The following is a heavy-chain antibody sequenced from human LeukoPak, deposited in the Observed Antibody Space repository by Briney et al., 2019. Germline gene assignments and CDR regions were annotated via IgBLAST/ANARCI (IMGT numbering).Heavy chain of an antibody. Sequence: PGGSLRLSCAASGFTVSSNYMSSVRQAPGKGLEWVSVTYGGGSTYYADSVKGRFSISRDNSKNTLYLQMSSLRTEDTAVYYCARDRVTGTLDFDSWGQGTLVTVSS. CDR1: GFTVSSNY. D-gene: IGHD1-7*01. CDR3: ARDRVTGTLDFDS. V-gene: IGHV3-53*05. J-gene: IGHJ4*02. CDR2: TYGGGST.